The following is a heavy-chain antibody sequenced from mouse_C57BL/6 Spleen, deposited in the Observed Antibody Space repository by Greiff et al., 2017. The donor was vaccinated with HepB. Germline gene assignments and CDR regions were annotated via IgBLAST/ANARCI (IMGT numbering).Heavy chain of an antibody. CDR2: IDPSDSYT. D-gene: IGHD2-3*01. Sequence: QVQLQQPGAELVMPGASVKLSCKASGYTFTSYWMHWVKQRPGQGLEWIGEIDPSDSYTNYNHKFKGKYTLTVDKSSSTAYMQLSSLTSEDSAVYDCARSFDGYYLDYWGQGTTLTVSS. J-gene: IGHJ2*01. CDR1: GYTFTSYW. V-gene: IGHV1-69*01. CDR3: ARSFDGYYLDY.